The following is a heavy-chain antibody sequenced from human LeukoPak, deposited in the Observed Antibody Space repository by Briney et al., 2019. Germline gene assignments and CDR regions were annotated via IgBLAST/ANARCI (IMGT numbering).Heavy chain of an antibody. CDR3: ARDRSGNYGECDY. V-gene: IGHV3-21*01. CDR2: ISSSSYI. CDR1: GFTFSSYS. J-gene: IGHJ4*02. Sequence: PGGSLRLSCAASGFTFSSYSMNWVRQAPGKGLEWVSSISSSSYIYYADSVKGRFTISRDNAKNSLYLQMNSLRAEDTAVYYCARDRSGNYGECDYCGQGTLVTVSS. D-gene: IGHD1-26*01.